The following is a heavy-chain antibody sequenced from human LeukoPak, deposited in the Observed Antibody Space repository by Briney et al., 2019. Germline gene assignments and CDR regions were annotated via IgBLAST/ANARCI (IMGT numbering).Heavy chain of an antibody. J-gene: IGHJ4*02. CDR3: TSYLYYGSSGYYYERY. Sequence: SGVSLRLSCAASGFTFSNIWMRWVRQAPGKGLEWVGSLKSKTNGWTTDYAAPVKGRLTISRGDSKNTLYLQMNSLKTEDTAVYYCTSYLYYGSSGYYYERYWGQGTLVTVSS. V-gene: IGHV3-15*01. CDR2: LKSKTNGWTT. D-gene: IGHD3-22*01. CDR1: GFTFSNIW.